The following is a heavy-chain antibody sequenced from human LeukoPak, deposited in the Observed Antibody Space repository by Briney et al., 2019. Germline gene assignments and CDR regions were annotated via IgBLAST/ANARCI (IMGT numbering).Heavy chain of an antibody. J-gene: IGHJ4*02. CDR2: FDPEDGET. D-gene: IGHD3-10*01. V-gene: IGHV1-24*01. CDR3: ATEVMVRGVIPVFDY. CDR1: GYTLTELS. Sequence: PRASVKVSCKVSGYTLTELSMHWVRQAPGKGLEWMGGFDPEDGETIYAQKFQGRVTMTEDTSTDTAYMELSSLRSEDTAVYYCATEVMVRGVIPVFDYWGQGTLVTVSS.